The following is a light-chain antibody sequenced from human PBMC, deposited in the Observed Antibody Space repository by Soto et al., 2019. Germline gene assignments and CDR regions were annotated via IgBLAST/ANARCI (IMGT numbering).Light chain of an antibody. CDR1: QSISTY. Sequence: DIPMTQSPSSLSASVGDRVTITCRASQSISTYLNWYQQKPGKAPKLLIYAASTLQSGVPSRFSGSGFGTDFTLTISSLQSEDSATYYCQQGYSTPPTFGQGAKLEIK. CDR2: AAS. J-gene: IGKJ2*01. CDR3: QQGYSTPPT. V-gene: IGKV1-39*01.